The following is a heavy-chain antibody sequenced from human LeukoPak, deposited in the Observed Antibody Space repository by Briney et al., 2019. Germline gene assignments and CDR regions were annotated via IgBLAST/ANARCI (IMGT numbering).Heavy chain of an antibody. Sequence: PSETLSLTCTVSGGSISNTRHYWAWIRPPPGKGREWRINNSYTTTTHYNPSLSSRVAISVDTSNTQFSLRLSSVTAADTDVYYCATFLGGGYHIFDPWGEGTLVTVS. V-gene: IGHV4-39*07. CDR2: NSYTTTT. D-gene: IGHD3-3*02. J-gene: IGHJ5*02. CDR1: GGSISNTRHY. CDR3: ATFLGGGYHIFDP.